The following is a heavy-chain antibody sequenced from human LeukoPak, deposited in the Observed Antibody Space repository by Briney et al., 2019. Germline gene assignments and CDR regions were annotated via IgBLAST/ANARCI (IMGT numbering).Heavy chain of an antibody. Sequence: GGSLRLSCAASAFTVSSNHMSWVRQAAGKGLEWVSVIYSGGGTYYADSVKGRFTISRDNSKNTPYLQMNSLRAEDTAVYYCARGPTSSLAFDYWGQGTLVTVSS. J-gene: IGHJ4*02. CDR2: IYSGGGT. D-gene: IGHD3-16*02. CDR1: AFTVSSNH. CDR3: ARGPTSSLAFDY. V-gene: IGHV3-66*01.